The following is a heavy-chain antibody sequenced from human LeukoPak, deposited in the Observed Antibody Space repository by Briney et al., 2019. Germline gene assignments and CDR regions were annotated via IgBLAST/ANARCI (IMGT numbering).Heavy chain of an antibody. CDR3: ARDRPHYYDSSGYSPPPDY. J-gene: IGHJ4*02. CDR2: ISRNSVTI. V-gene: IGHV3-9*01. Sequence: GGSLRLSCVASGFTFHDYAMHWVRQAPGKGLEWVSGISRNSVTIDYANSVKGRFTIFRDNAKNSLYLQMNSLRAEDTALYYCARDRPHYYDSSGYSPPPDYWGQGTLVTVSS. D-gene: IGHD3-22*01. CDR1: GFTFHDYA.